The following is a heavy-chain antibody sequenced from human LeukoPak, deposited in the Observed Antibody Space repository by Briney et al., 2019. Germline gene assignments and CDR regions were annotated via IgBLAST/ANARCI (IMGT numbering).Heavy chain of an antibody. J-gene: IGHJ4*02. V-gene: IGHV3-74*01. CDR1: GFTFSNYW. CDR3: ARDSTYYYGSGSSGPHYFDY. D-gene: IGHD3-10*01. CDR2: INSDGSSR. Sequence: GGSLRLSCAASGFTFSNYWMHWVRQAPGKGLVWVSRINSDGSSRNYADSVKGRFTISRDNSKNTLYLQLNSLRAEDTAVYYCARDSTYYYGSGSSGPHYFDYWGQGTLVTVSS.